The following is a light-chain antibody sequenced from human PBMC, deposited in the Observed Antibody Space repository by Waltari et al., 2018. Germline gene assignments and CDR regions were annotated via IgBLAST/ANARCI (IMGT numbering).Light chain of an antibody. J-gene: IGKJ1*01. Sequence: DIQMTQSPSTLPASVGDRVTITCRASQSISSWLAWYQQRPGKAPKLLIYKASSLQSGVPSRFSGSGSGTEFTLTISSLQPDDFATYYCQHYNGFTSWTFGQGTKVEIK. CDR2: KAS. V-gene: IGKV1-5*03. CDR3: QHYNGFTSWT. CDR1: QSISSW.